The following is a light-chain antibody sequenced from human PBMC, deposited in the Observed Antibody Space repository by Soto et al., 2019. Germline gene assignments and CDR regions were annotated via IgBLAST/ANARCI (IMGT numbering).Light chain of an antibody. CDR3: LQYHDWGLGWT. Sequence: KMSPGTLSLSPRERARLSCRASQSVGSDLAWYQQKPGQAPRLVIYDIFTRATGVPTRISGSGSGTEFTLTISSLQAEDSAVYCCLQYHDWGLGWTVGQGTKVDFK. CDR2: DIF. V-gene: IGKV3D-15*01. J-gene: IGKJ1*01. CDR1: QSVGSD.